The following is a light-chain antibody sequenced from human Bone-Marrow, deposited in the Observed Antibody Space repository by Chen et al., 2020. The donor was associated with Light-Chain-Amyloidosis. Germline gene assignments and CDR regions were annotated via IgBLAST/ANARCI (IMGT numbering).Light chain of an antibody. CDR3: QSYDSSLSVYWL. J-gene: IGLJ3*02. CDR1: SSNIGAGYD. V-gene: IGLV1-40*01. CDR2: GTN. Sequence: QSVLTQPPSVSGALGQRVTISCTGSSSNIGAGYDVHWYQHVPGTVPKLVIYGTNYRPSGVPDRFSGSKSGTSASLAITGLQAEDEAVYYCQSYDSSLSVYWLFGGGTNLTVL.